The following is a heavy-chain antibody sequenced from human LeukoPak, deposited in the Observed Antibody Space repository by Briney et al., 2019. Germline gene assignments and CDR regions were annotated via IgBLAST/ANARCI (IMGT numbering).Heavy chain of an antibody. D-gene: IGHD5-18*01. J-gene: IGHJ4*02. Sequence: GGSLRLSCAASGFTFSDYSMSWVRQAPGKGLEWISYISSSSNSIYYSDSVKGRFTISRDNAKNSLYLQMNSLRAEDTAVYYCLRYNYGYYFDYWGQGTLVAVSS. CDR2: ISSSSNSI. V-gene: IGHV3-48*01. CDR1: GFTFSDYS. CDR3: LRYNYGYYFDY.